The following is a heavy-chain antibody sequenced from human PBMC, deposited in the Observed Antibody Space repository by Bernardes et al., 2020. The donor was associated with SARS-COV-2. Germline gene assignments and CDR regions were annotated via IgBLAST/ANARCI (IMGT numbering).Heavy chain of an antibody. CDR1: GFTFRSSG. CDR3: ATHYYDSTGYSSSWFDP. J-gene: IGHJ5*02. CDR2: ISYDGRNQ. Sequence: GGSLRLSFAASGFTFRSSGMHWVRQGPGPGLAWVAVISYDGRNQYYADSVKGRFTISRDNSKNTLYLQMNSLRGEDTAVYSCATHYYDSTGYSSSWFDPWGQGTLVTVSS. V-gene: IGHV3-30*03. D-gene: IGHD3-22*01.